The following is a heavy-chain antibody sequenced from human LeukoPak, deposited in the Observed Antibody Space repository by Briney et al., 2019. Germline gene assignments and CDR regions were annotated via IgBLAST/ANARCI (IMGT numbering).Heavy chain of an antibody. Sequence: GGSLRLSCAASGFSVSNNYVTWVRRPPGKGLEWVSVIYSGGDTYYADSVKGRFTISRDNSKNMLYLQMNSLTVADTAVYYCTDAVAAWGQGTLVTVS. CDR1: GFSVSNNY. J-gene: IGHJ5*02. D-gene: IGHD4-23*01. CDR3: TDAVAA. V-gene: IGHV3-53*01. CDR2: IYSGGDT.